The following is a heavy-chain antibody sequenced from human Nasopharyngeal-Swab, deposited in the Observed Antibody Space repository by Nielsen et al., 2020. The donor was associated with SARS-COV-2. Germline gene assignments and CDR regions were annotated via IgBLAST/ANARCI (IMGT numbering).Heavy chain of an antibody. D-gene: IGHD3-9*01. CDR3: ARQGDYDILTGYGY. J-gene: IGHJ4*02. CDR1: GFSLSTSGVG. V-gene: IGHV2-5*02. CDR2: IYWDDDK. Sequence: PTLVKPTQTLTLTCTFSGFSLSTSGVGVGWIRQPPGKALEWLALIYWDDDKRYSPSLKSRLTITKDTSKNQVVLTMTNMDPVDTATYYCARQGDYDILTGYGYWGQGTLVTVSS.